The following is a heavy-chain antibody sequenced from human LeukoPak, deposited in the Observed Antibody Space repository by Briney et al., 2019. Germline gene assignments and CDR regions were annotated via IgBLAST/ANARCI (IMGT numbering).Heavy chain of an antibody. CDR3: AREHDSSGATGSIDY. Sequence: GASVKVSCKASGYTLTGYYMHWVRQAPGQGFEWMGWINPNSGGTNYAQKFQGRVTMIRDTSISTAYMELSRLRSDDTAVYYCAREHDSSGATGSIDYWGQGTLVTVSS. CDR2: INPNSGGT. CDR1: GYTLTGYY. D-gene: IGHD3-22*01. V-gene: IGHV1-2*02. J-gene: IGHJ4*02.